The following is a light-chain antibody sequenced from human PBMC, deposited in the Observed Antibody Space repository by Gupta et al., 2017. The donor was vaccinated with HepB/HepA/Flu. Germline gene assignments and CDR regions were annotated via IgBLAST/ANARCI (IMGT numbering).Light chain of an antibody. CDR2: LNSDGSH. CDR3: QTWGTGMGV. CDR1: SGHSSYA. Sequence: QLVLPQSPSASASLVASVKLTCTLSSGHSSYAIAWHQQQPEKGPRYLMKLNSDGSHSKGDGIPDRFSGSSSGAERYLTISSLQSEDEADYYCQTWGTGMGVFGGGTKLTVL. V-gene: IGLV4-69*01. J-gene: IGLJ2*01.